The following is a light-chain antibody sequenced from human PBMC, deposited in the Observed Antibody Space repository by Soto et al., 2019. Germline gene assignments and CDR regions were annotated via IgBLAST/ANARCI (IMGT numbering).Light chain of an antibody. CDR2: GAS. V-gene: IGKV3-20*01. Sequence: EIVLTQSPGILSLSPGERASLSCGASQSINSSFLAWYQQKPGQAPRLLIYGASSRATGIPDRFSGTGSETDFTLTISRLEPEDFAVYYCQQYDNSPITFGQGTRLEIK. CDR1: QSINSSF. CDR3: QQYDNSPIT. J-gene: IGKJ5*01.